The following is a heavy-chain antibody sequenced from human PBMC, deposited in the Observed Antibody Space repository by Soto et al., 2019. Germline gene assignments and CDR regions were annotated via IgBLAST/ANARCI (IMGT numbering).Heavy chain of an antibody. V-gene: IGHV3-30*18. CDR3: AKDKVVVVPAASWRVGYYYGMDV. CDR1: GFTLSSYG. D-gene: IGHD2-2*01. Sequence: GGSLRLSCAASGFTLSSYGMHWVRQAPGKGLEWVAVISYDGSNKYYADSVKGRFTISRDNSKNTLYLQMNSLRAEDTAVYYCAKDKVVVVPAASWRVGYYYGMDVWGQGTTVTVSS. J-gene: IGHJ6*02. CDR2: ISYDGSNK.